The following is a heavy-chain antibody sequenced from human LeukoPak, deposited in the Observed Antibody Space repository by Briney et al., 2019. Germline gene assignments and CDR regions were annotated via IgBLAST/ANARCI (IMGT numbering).Heavy chain of an antibody. Sequence: TSSETLSLTCAVYGVSFSGYYWSWLRQPPGKGREWLGYIFYTGSTNYHPSLRSRVTISVLTSKSRFSLKLSSVTAADTAVYYCATLTGGDDSFDIWGQGTMVTVSS. CDR2: IFYTGST. J-gene: IGHJ3*02. CDR3: ATLTGGDDSFDI. CDR1: GVSFSGYY. V-gene: IGHV4-59*01. D-gene: IGHD4-23*01.